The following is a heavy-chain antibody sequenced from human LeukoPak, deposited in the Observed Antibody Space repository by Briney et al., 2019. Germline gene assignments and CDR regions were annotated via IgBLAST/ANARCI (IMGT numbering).Heavy chain of an antibody. CDR2: FDPEDGET. J-gene: IGHJ4*02. CDR1: GYTLTELS. Sequence: ASVKVPCKVSGYTLTELSMHWVRQAPGKGLEWMGGFDPEDGETIYAQKFQGRDTMTEDTSTDTAYMELSSLRSEDTAVYYCALSKQWLANPPGYWGQGTLVTVSS. V-gene: IGHV1-24*01. D-gene: IGHD6-19*01. CDR3: ALSKQWLANPPGY.